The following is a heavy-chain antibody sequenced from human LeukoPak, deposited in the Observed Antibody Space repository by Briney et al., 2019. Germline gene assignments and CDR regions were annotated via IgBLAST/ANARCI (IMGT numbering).Heavy chain of an antibody. Sequence: GASVTVSCTASGGTFSSYAISWVRQAPGQGLEWMGRIIPILGIANYAQKFQGRVTITADKSTSTAYMELSSLRSEDTAVYYCAREVGDLYYDSSGRLDYWGQGTLVTVSS. CDR1: GGTFSSYA. J-gene: IGHJ4*02. D-gene: IGHD3-22*01. CDR2: IIPILGIA. CDR3: AREVGDLYYDSSGRLDY. V-gene: IGHV1-69*04.